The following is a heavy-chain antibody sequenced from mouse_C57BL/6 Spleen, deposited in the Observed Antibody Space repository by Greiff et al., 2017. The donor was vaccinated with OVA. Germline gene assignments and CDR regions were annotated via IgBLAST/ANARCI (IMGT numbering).Heavy chain of an antibody. Sequence: QVQLQQPGAELVKPGASVKLSCKASGYTFTSYWMHWVKQRPRQGLEWIGMIHPNSGSTNYNEKFKSKATLTVDKSSSTAYMQLSSLTSEDSAVYYCARPSYYSNFDYWGQGTTLTVSS. V-gene: IGHV1-64*01. CDR1: GYTFTSYW. CDR2: IHPNSGST. D-gene: IGHD2-5*01. J-gene: IGHJ2*01. CDR3: ARPSYYSNFDY.